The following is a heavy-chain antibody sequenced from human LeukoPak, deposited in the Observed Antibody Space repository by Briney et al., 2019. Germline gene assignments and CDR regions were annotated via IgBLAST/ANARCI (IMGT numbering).Heavy chain of an antibody. CDR1: GGSISGSSYY. CDR3: ARMGGGPDWFDP. CDR2: IYYSGST. D-gene: IGHD3-16*01. V-gene: IGHV4-39*01. Sequence: SETLSLTCTVSGGSISGSSYYWGWIRQPPGKGLEWIGSIYYSGSTYYNPSLKSRVTISVDTSKNQFSLKLSSVTAADTAVYYCARMGGGPDWFDPWGQGTLVTVSS. J-gene: IGHJ5*02.